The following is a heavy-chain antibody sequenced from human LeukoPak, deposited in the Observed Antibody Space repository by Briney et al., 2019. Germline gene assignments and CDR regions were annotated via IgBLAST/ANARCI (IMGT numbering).Heavy chain of an antibody. CDR1: GDSISSGDYY. D-gene: IGHD2-2*01. Sequence: PSQTLSLTCTVSGDSISSGDYYWSWIRQPAGKGLEWIGRISSSGSTNYNPSLKSRVTISVDTSKSQFSLKLSSVNAADTAVYYCAKSSLYCTSTSCSYYFDYWGQGTLVTVSS. CDR2: ISSSGST. V-gene: IGHV4-61*02. J-gene: IGHJ4*02. CDR3: AKSSLYCTSTSCSYYFDY.